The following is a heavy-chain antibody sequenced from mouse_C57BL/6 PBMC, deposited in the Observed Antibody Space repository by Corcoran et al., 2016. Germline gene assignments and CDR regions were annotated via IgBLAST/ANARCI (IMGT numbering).Heavy chain of an antibody. CDR1: GYTFTSYG. D-gene: IGHD2-3*01. Sequence: QVQLQQSGAELARPGASVKLSCKASGYTFTSYGISWVKQRTGQGLEWIGEIYPRSGNTYYNEKFKGKATLTADKSSSTAYMELRSLTSEDSAVYFCARRRGSMMVRYFDVWGTGTTVTVSS. CDR3: ARRRGSMMVRYFDV. V-gene: IGHV1-81*01. J-gene: IGHJ1*03. CDR2: IYPRSGNT.